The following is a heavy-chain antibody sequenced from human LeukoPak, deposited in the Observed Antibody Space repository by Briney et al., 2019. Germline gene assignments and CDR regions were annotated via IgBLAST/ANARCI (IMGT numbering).Heavy chain of an antibody. J-gene: IGHJ4*02. CDR1: GFTFSSYS. D-gene: IGHD5-12*01. CDR3: AKLGLRLGGDY. V-gene: IGHV3-23*01. Sequence: GGSPGLSCSASGFTFSSYSMSWVRQAPGKGLEWVSVISGSGGSTNYADSVKGRFTISRDNSNNMLYLQMNSLRAEDKAVYYCAKLGLRLGGDYWGQGTLVTVSS. CDR2: ISGSGGST.